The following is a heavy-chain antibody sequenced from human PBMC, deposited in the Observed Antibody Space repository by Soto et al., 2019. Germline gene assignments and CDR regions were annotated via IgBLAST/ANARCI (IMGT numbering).Heavy chain of an antibody. CDR2: ISGSGGST. CDR3: AKDAPKYRRGWDDFDS. V-gene: IGHV3-23*01. Sequence: GGSLRLSCAASGFTFSSYSMSWVRQAPWKGLEWVSAISGSGGSTYYADSVKGRFTISRDNSKNTLYLQMNSLRAEDTAVYYCAKDAPKYRRGWDDFDSFGQGTLVAFSS. J-gene: IGHJ4*02. CDR1: GFTFSSYS. D-gene: IGHD6-19*01.